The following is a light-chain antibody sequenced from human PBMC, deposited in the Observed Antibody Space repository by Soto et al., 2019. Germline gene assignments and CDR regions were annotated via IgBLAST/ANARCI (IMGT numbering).Light chain of an antibody. J-gene: IGKJ4*01. Sequence: EIVLTQSPATLSLSPGERATVSCRASQSVSRYLAWYQQKPGQAPRLLIYDASHRATDIPARFSGSGSGTDFTLTISSLEPEDFAVYYCQQRTDWSLTFGGGTKVEMK. V-gene: IGKV3-11*01. CDR3: QQRTDWSLT. CDR2: DAS. CDR1: QSVSRY.